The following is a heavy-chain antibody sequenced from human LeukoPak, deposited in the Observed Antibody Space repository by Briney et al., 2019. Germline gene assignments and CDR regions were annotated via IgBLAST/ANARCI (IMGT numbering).Heavy chain of an antibody. CDR3: ARDYDYGDYPGY. J-gene: IGHJ4*02. CDR1: GFMFYDYG. CDR2: INWNGGRT. D-gene: IGHD4-17*01. V-gene: IGHV3-20*04. Sequence: PGGSLRLSCAASGFMFYDYGMSWVRHAPGKGLEWVSGINWNGGRTGYADSVKGRFTISRDNAKNSLYLQMNSLRAEDTALYYCARDYDYGDYPGYWGQGSLVTVSS.